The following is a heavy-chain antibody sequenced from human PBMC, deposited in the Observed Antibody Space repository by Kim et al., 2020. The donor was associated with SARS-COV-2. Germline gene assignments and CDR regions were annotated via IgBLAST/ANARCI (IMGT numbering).Heavy chain of an antibody. D-gene: IGHD6-13*01. CDR1: GGSISSYY. Sequence: SETLSLTCTVSGGSISSYYWSWIRQPPGKGLEWIGYIYYTGSTNYNPSLKSRVTISVDTSKNQFSLKLSSVTAADTAVYYCAREAPSTTWYTLPFDYWGQGTLVTVSS. CDR2: IYYTGST. CDR3: AREAPSTTWYTLPFDY. J-gene: IGHJ4*02. V-gene: IGHV4-59*13.